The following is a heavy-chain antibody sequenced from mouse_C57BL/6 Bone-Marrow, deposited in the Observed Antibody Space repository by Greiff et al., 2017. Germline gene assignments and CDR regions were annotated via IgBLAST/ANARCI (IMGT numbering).Heavy chain of an antibody. V-gene: IGHV1-54*01. CDR1: GYAFTNYL. J-gene: IGHJ2*01. Sequence: VQLQQSGAELVRPGTSVKVSCKASGYAFTNYLMEWVKQRPGQGLEWIGVINPGSGGTNYNEKFKGKATLTADKSSSTAYMQLSSLTSEDSAVYFCARYYYGSYFDYWGQGTTLTVSS. D-gene: IGHD1-1*01. CDR3: ARYYYGSYFDY. CDR2: INPGSGGT.